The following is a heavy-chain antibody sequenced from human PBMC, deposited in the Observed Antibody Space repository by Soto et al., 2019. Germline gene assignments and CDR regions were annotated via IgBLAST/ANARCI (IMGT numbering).Heavy chain of an antibody. CDR2: ISYDGSNK. J-gene: IGHJ3*02. D-gene: IGHD1-26*01. CDR1: GFTFRSYG. V-gene: IGHV3-30*18. CDR3: AKGGVGSTSNAFDI. Sequence: VQLLESGGGLVQPGGSLRLSCAASGFTFRSYGMHWVRQAPGKGLEWVTVISYDGSNKYYADSVKGRFTISRDNSKNTLYLQMHSLRPEDTALYYCAKGGVGSTSNAFDIWGQGTMVTVSS.